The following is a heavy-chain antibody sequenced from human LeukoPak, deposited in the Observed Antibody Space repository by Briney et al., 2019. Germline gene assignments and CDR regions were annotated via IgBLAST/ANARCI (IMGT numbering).Heavy chain of an antibody. V-gene: IGHV4-61*02. CDR3: ARGSFFDYYDSSGYPDY. CDR2: IYTSGST. D-gene: IGHD3-22*01. J-gene: IGHJ4*02. CDR1: GGSISSGSYY. Sequence: PSQTLSLTCTVSGGSISSGSYYWSWIRQPAGKGLEWIGRIYTSGSTNYNPSLKSRVTISVDTSKDQFSLKLSSVTAADTAVYYCARGSFFDYYDSSGYPDYWGQGTLVTVSS.